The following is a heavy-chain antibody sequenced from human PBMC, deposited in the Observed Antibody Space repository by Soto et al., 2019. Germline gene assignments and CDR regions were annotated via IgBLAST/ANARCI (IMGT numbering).Heavy chain of an antibody. CDR2: FDPEDGET. J-gene: IGHJ5*02. CDR1: GYTLTELS. CDR3: AKGMYYYDSSGPGNWFDP. Sequence: ASVKVSCKVSGYTLTELSMHWVRQAPGKGLEWMGGFDPEDGETIYAQKFQGRVTMTEDTSTDTAYMELSSLRSEDTAVYYCAKGMYYYDSSGPGNWFDPWGQGTLVTVSS. V-gene: IGHV1-24*01. D-gene: IGHD3-22*01.